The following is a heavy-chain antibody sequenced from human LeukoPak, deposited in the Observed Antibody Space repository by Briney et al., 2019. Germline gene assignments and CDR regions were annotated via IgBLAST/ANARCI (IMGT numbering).Heavy chain of an antibody. Sequence: SSETLSLTCTVSGGSISSSSYYWGWIRQPPGKGLKWIGSIYSGSTYYNPSLKSRVTISVDTSKNQFSLKLSSVTAADTAVYYCARVPRSRDGYNLGFDYWGQGTLVTVSS. CDR1: GGSISSSSYY. J-gene: IGHJ4*02. CDR2: IYSGST. V-gene: IGHV4-39*07. D-gene: IGHD5-24*01. CDR3: ARVPRSRDGYNLGFDY.